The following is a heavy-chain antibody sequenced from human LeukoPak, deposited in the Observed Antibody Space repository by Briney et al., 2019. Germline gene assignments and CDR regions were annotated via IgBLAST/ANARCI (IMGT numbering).Heavy chain of an antibody. CDR2: IKSKTDGGTT. D-gene: IGHD5-24*01. J-gene: IGHJ4*02. V-gene: IGHV3-15*07. Sequence: PGGSLRLSCAASGLIFTNTWMNWVRQAPGKGLEWVGRIKSKTDGGTTDYAAPVKGRFTISRDDSKNTLYLQMNSLKTEDTAVYYCTTGGGYNTYFDYWGQGTLVTVSS. CDR3: TTGGGYNTYFDY. CDR1: GLIFTNTW.